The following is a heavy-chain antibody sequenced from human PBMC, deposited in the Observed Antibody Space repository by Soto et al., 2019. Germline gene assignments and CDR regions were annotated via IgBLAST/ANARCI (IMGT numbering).Heavy chain of an antibody. CDR2: IRSKANSYAT. CDR1: GFTFSGSA. V-gene: IGHV3-73*01. J-gene: IGHJ6*02. D-gene: IGHD1-1*01. Sequence: GGSLRLSCAASGFTFSGSAMHWVRQASGKGLEWVGRIRSKANSYATGYAAAVKGRFTISSDDSKNTENLQMNSLKTENTAVDYCTRPMNWNDLYYYGMDVWGQGTTVTVSS. CDR3: TRPMNWNDLYYYGMDV.